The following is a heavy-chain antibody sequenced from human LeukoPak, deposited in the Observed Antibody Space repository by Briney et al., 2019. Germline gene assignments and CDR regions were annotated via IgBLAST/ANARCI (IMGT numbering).Heavy chain of an antibody. CDR2: INPNSGGT. V-gene: IGHV1-2*02. J-gene: IGHJ5*02. CDR3: ARAHLIAAPGYNWFDP. CDR1: GYTFTGFY. D-gene: IGHD6-13*01. Sequence: ASVKVSCKASGYTFTGFYMHWVRQAPGQGLEWMGWINPNSGGTNYAQKFQGRVTMTRDTSINTAYVELSSLRSVDTAVFYCARAHLIAAPGYNWFDPWGQGTLVTVSS.